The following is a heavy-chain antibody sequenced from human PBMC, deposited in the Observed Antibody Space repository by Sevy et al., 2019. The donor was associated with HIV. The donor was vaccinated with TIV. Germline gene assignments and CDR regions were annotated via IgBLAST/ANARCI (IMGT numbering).Heavy chain of an antibody. J-gene: IGHJ3*02. D-gene: IGHD3-22*01. CDR3: AGARYDSSGSFDALDI. Sequence: GGYLRLSCTTSGFTFTSYAMNWVRQAPGKGLEWVSTIFRKFRGVDVTYDADSVKGRFTISRDSSRNTLYLQMNSLRAEDTAVYYCAGARYDSSGSFDALDIWGQGTMVTVSS. V-gene: IGHV3-23*01. CDR1: GFTFTSYA. CDR2: IFRKFRGVDVT.